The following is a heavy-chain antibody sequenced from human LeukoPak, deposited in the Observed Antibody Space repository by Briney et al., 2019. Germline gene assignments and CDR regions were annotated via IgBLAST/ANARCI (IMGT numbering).Heavy chain of an antibody. J-gene: IGHJ4*02. CDR3: ARWRLTTGPYALDY. V-gene: IGHV3-7*01. CDR1: GYTLSTYW. D-gene: IGHD4-11*01. Sequence: GGSLRLPCTVSGYTLSTYWMRGVRQAPGKGLEWMVNKKGDGREKFHMHSVKGRFTLSRDNEKNLLYLQMNSLRAEDTAVYYCARWRLTTGPYALDYWGQGTLVTVSS. CDR2: KKGDGREK.